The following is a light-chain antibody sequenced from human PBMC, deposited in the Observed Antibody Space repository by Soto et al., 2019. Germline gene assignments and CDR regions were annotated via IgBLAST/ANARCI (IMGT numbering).Light chain of an antibody. V-gene: IGKV3-15*01. CDR3: LQYNILPYT. CDR1: QSVSGN. J-gene: IGKJ2*01. CDR2: GAS. Sequence: IVMTQSPATVSVSPGEMATLSCRASQSVSGNVAWYQQRSGQAPRLLIYGASTRATGIPARVSGSGSGTDFTLTIDSLQSEDFSVYFCLQYNILPYTFGQGSRVEIK.